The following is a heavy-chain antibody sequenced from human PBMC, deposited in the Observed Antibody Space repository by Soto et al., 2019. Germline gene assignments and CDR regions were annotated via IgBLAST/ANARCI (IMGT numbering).Heavy chain of an antibody. D-gene: IGHD6-19*01. CDR2: ISSTGALM. J-gene: IGHJ4*02. CDR3: ARDRLARGTPVAGRIDY. Sequence: EVQLVESGGGLVKPGGSLRLSCAASGFIFSQYSMNWVRQAPGKGLEWVSSISSTGALMYYADSVKGRFTISRDDADNSLYLQMNSLSVEDTAVYDCARDRLARGTPVAGRIDYWGQGALVTVSS. CDR1: GFIFSQYS. V-gene: IGHV3-21*02.